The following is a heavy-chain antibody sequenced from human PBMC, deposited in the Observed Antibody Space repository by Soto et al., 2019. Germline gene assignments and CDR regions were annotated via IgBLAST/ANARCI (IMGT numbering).Heavy chain of an antibody. V-gene: IGHV4-59*01. CDR3: AGSRPLLWFGELENGMDV. D-gene: IGHD3-10*01. J-gene: IGHJ6*02. CDR2: IYYSGST. CDR1: GGSISSYY. Sequence: SETLCLTCTVAGGSISSYYWSWIRQPPGKGLEWIGYIYYSGSTNYNPSLKSRVTISVDTSKNQFSLKLSSVTAADTAVYYCAGSRPLLWFGELENGMDVWGQGTTVTVSS.